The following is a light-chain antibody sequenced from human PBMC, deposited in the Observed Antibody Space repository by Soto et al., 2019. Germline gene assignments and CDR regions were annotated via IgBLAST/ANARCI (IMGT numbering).Light chain of an antibody. CDR2: AAS. CDR1: QSVSSN. V-gene: IGKV3-15*01. CDR3: QQYNNWQWT. J-gene: IGKJ1*01. Sequence: EVVMTQSPATLSVSPGERATLSCRASQSVSSNLAWFQQKPGQAPRLLIYAASTRATDIPARFSGSVSGTEFTLTISSLQSEDFAVYYCQQYNNWQWTFGQGTKVEIK.